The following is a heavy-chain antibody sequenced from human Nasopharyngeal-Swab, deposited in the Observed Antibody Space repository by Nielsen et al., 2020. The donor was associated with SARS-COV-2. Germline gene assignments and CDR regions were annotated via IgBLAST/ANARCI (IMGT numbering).Heavy chain of an antibody. V-gene: IGHV6-1*01. CDR1: GDSVSSNSAA. CDR2: TYYRSKWYN. Sequence: SETLSLTCAISGDSVSSNSAAWNWIRQSPSRGLEWLGRTYYRSKWYNDYAVSVKSRITVNPDTSKNQFSLQLNSVTPEDTAVYYCARVRQQPGGGAFDIWGQGTMVTVSS. J-gene: IGHJ3*02. CDR3: ARVRQQPGGGAFDI. D-gene: IGHD6-13*01.